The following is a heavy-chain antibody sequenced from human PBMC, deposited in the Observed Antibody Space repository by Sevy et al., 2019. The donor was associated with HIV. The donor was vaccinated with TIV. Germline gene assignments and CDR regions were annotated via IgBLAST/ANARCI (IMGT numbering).Heavy chain of an antibody. D-gene: IGHD1-1*01. Sequence: GGSLRLSCAASGFSVINQYMSWVRQAPGKGLECVSTIYGNDDTDYGDSVKGRFTISRDISKNMLYLQMNSLRAEDTAIYICTTERHNRFQYWGQGTLVTVSS. CDR2: IYGNDDT. J-gene: IGHJ4*02. CDR3: TTERHNRFQY. CDR1: GFSVINQY. V-gene: IGHV3-53*01.